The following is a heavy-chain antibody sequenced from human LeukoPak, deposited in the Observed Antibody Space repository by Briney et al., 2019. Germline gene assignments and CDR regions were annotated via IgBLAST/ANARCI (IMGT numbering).Heavy chain of an antibody. J-gene: IGHJ4*02. CDR1: GGSISSGGYY. CDR2: IYYSGST. V-gene: IGHV4-31*03. Sequence: KTSETLSLTCTVSGGSISSGGYYWSWIRQHPGKGLEWIGYIYYSGSTYYNPSLKSRVTISVDTSKNQFSLKLSSVTAADTAVYYCASGGSRALSNWGQGTLVTVSS. D-gene: IGHD1-26*01. CDR3: ASGGSRALSN.